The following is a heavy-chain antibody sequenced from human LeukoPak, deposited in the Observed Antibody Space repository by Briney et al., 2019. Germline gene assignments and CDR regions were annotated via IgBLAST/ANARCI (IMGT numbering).Heavy chain of an antibody. D-gene: IGHD3-9*01. CDR3: ARGRYFDWLVTSDAFDI. Sequence: SETLSLTCTVSGGSISSSSYYWGWIRQPPGKGLEWIGSIYTSGSTNYNPSLKSRVTISVDTSKNQFSLKLSSVTAADTAVYYCARGRYFDWLVTSDAFDIWGQGTMVTVSS. V-gene: IGHV4-39*07. CDR2: IYTSGST. J-gene: IGHJ3*02. CDR1: GGSISSSSYY.